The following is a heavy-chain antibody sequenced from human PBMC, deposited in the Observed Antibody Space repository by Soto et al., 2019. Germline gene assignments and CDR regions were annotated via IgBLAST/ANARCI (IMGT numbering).Heavy chain of an antibody. CDR3: ARAPLVPLLDF. CDR1: GFTFNTYG. D-gene: IGHD2-8*02. J-gene: IGHJ4*02. Sequence: QVQLVESGGGVVQPGRSLRLSCAASGFTFNTYGMHWVRQAPGTGLEWVAVVWYDGSNKYYGDFVKGRFTISRDNSKNTVYLQMNSLRAEDTAVYHCARAPLVPLLDFWGQGTLVTVSS. CDR2: VWYDGSNK. V-gene: IGHV3-33*01.